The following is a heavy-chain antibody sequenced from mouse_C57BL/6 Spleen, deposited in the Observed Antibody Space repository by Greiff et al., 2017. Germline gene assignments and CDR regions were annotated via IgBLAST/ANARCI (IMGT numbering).Heavy chain of an antibody. V-gene: IGHV1-81*01. CDR2: IYPRSGNT. J-gene: IGHJ2*01. CDR3: ARKDGYYPSFDY. CDR1: GYTFTSYG. D-gene: IGHD2-3*01. Sequence: QVQLKQSGAELARPGASVKLSCKASGYTFTSYGIRWVKQRTGQGLEWIGEIYPRSGNTYYNQKFKGKATLTADKSSSTAYMELRSLTSEDSAVDFCARKDGYYPSFDYWGQGTTLTVSS.